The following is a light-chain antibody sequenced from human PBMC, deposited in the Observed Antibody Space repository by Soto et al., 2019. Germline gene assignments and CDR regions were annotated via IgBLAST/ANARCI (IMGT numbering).Light chain of an antibody. CDR3: QQYYGFPLT. Sequence: DIQMTQSPSTLAASVGDRVTITCRASQSISTWLAWYQQKPGKAPNLLIYKASSLESGVPSRFSGSGSGTEFTLTSSSLQPDHFATYYCQQYYGFPLTFGQGTKVEI. CDR2: KAS. CDR1: QSISTW. J-gene: IGKJ1*01. V-gene: IGKV1-5*03.